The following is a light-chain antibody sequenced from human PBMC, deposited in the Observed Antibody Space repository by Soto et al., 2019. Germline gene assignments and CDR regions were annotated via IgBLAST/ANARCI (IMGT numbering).Light chain of an antibody. V-gene: IGLV2-8*01. CDR2: EVS. Sequence: QSALTQPPSASGSPGQSVTISCTGTSSDVGGYNHVSWYQQHPGKAPKLMIYEVSKRHSGVPDRFSGSKSGNTASLTVAGHQAEEEADYYCSSYAGSNVVFGRRTKLTVL. J-gene: IGLJ3*02. CDR1: SSDVGGYNH. CDR3: SSYAGSNVV.